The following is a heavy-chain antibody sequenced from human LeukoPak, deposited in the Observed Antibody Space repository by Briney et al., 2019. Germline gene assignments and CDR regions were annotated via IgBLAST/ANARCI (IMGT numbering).Heavy chain of an antibody. D-gene: IGHD3-3*01. CDR1: GFTFSGSG. J-gene: IGHJ4*02. V-gene: IGHV3-30*02. CDR3: ARDYDFWSGYSSPTRGYFGY. Sequence: GGSLRLSCAASGFTFSGSGMHWVRQAPGKGLEWVTFIRYDGSNKYYTDSVKGRFTISRHNSRNPLYLQMDSLRAEDTAVYYCARDYDFWSGYSSPTRGYFGYWGQGTLVTVSS. CDR2: IRYDGSNK.